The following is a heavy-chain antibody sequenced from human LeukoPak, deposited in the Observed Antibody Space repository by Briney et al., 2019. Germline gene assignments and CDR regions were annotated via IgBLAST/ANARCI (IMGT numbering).Heavy chain of an antibody. D-gene: IGHD2-2*01. Sequence: GGSLRLSCAASGFTFSSYWMSWVRQAPGKGLEWVANIKQDGSEKYYVASVKGRFTISRDNAKNSLYLQMSSLRAEDTSVYYCARARYCTSTSCYYYYYYGMDVWGQGTTVTVSS. V-gene: IGHV3-7*01. CDR1: GFTFSSYW. CDR3: ARARYCTSTSCYYYYYYGMDV. CDR2: IKQDGSEK. J-gene: IGHJ6*02.